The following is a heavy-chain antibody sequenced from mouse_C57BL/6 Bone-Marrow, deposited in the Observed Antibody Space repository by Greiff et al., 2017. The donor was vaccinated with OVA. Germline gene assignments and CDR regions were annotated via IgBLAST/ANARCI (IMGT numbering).Heavy chain of an antibody. CDR3: ARDTWDDYFDY. Sequence: EVKLVESGGGLVKPGGSLKLSCAASGFTFSSYAMSWVRQTPEKRLEWVATISDGGSYTYYPDNVKGRFTISRDNAKNNLYLQMSHLKSEDTAMYYCARDTWDDYFDYWGQGTTLTVSS. CDR1: GFTFSSYA. D-gene: IGHD4-1*01. CDR2: ISDGGSYT. J-gene: IGHJ2*01. V-gene: IGHV5-4*01.